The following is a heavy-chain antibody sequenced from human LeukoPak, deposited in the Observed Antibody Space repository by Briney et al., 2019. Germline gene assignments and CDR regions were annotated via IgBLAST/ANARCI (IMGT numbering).Heavy chain of an antibody. CDR3: ARKPTYYDFWSGYYTYFDY. V-gene: IGHV4-34*01. Sequence: PSETLSLTCAVYGGSFSGYYWSWIRQTPGKGLEWIGEINHSGSTNYNPSLKSRVTISVDTSKNQFSLKLSSVTAADTAVYYCARKPTYYDFWSGYYTYFDYWGQGTLVTVSS. CDR1: GGSFSGYY. D-gene: IGHD3-3*01. J-gene: IGHJ4*02. CDR2: INHSGST.